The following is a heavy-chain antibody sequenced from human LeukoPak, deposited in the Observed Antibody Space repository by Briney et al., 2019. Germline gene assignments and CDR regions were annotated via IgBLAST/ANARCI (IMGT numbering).Heavy chain of an antibody. D-gene: IGHD1-26*01. CDR2: IYYSGST. CDR1: GGSINTYY. CDR3: ARRGMSGSYLNYNWFDP. V-gene: IGHV4-59*08. J-gene: IGHJ5*02. Sequence: SETLSLTCTVSGGSINTYYWSWIRQPPGKGLEWIGYIYYSGSTNYNPSLKSRVTISLDTSENQFSLRLSSVTAADTAVYYCARRGMSGSYLNYNWFDPWGQGTLVTVSS.